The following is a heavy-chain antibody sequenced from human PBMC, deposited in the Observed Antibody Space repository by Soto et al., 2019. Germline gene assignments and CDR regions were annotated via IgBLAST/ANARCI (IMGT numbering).Heavy chain of an antibody. CDR3: ARVGYSSTGTTFHYHGLDV. CDR1: GYTFTGYY. CDR2: INPNSGGT. V-gene: IGHV1-2*04. Sequence: GASVKVSCKASGYTFTGYYMHWVRQAPGQGLEWMGWINPNSGGTNYAQKFQGWVTMTRDTSISTAYMELSRLRSDDTAVYYCARVGYSSTGTTFHYHGLDVWGQGTTGTVSS. D-gene: IGHD3-22*01. J-gene: IGHJ6*02.